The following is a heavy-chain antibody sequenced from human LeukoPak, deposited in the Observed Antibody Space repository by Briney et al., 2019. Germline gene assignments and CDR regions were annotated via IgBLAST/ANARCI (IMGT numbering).Heavy chain of an antibody. D-gene: IGHD2-2*02. V-gene: IGHV3-23*01. CDR1: GFIFSSYA. Sequence: GGSLRLSCAASGFIFSSYAMSWVRQAPGKGLEWVSGISSGGIIYYADSVRGRFTISRDNSKNTVYLQMNSLRAVDTAIYYCAKDPLSSYCSSTSCYTGGAFDYWGQGTLVTVSS. CDR3: AKDPLSSYCSSTSCYTGGAFDY. CDR2: ISSGGII. J-gene: IGHJ4*02.